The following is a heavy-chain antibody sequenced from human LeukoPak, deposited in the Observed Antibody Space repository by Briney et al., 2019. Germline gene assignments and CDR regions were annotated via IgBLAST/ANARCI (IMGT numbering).Heavy chain of an antibody. CDR2: IYSGGST. V-gene: IGHV3-53*01. D-gene: IGHD5-12*01. CDR3: VGDLATIEGYYFDY. CDR1: GFTVSSNY. J-gene: IGHJ4*02. Sequence: PGGSLRLSCAASGFTVSSNYMSWVRQAPGKGLEWVSVIYSGGSTYYADSVRGRFTISRDNSKNTLYLQMNSLRAEDTAVHYCVGDLATIEGYYFDYWGQGTLVIVSS.